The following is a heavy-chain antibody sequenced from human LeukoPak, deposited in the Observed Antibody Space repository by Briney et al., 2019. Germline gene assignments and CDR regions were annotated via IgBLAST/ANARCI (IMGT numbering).Heavy chain of an antibody. J-gene: IGHJ4*02. CDR1: GGSISSTIW. CDR2: ISLSGVT. Sequence: PSGTLSLTCGASGGSISSTIWWSWVRQPPGQGLEWIGEISLSGVTNYNPSLKSRVTMSLDKSKNHLSLTMTSVTAADTGVYYCSRESGAFSPFGYWGQGTLVTVSS. D-gene: IGHD1-26*01. V-gene: IGHV4-4*02. CDR3: SRESGAFSPFGY.